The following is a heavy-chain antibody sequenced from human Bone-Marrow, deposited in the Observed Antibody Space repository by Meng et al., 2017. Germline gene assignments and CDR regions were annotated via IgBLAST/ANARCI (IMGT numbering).Heavy chain of an antibody. Sequence: QVQLQESGPGLVKPSVTLSLTCAVSVGSIRSSNWWSWVRQPPGKGLEWIGEIYHSGSTNYNPSLKSRVTISVDKSKNQFSLKLSSVTAADTAVYYCARVSLQATIAAAGVVWFDPWGQGTLVTVSS. D-gene: IGHD6-13*01. CDR3: ARVSLQATIAAAGVVWFDP. CDR1: VGSIRSSNW. V-gene: IGHV4-4*02. J-gene: IGHJ5*02. CDR2: IYHSGST.